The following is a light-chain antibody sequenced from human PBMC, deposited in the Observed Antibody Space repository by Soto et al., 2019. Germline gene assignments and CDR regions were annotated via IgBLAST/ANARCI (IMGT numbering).Light chain of an antibody. V-gene: IGLV2-14*01. J-gene: IGLJ1*01. CDR2: DVI. CDR1: SSDVGGYNY. Sequence: QSVLTQPASVSGSPGQSITISCTGTSSDVGGYNYVSWDQQHPGKAPKLMIYDVINRPSGVSNRFSGSKSGNTASLTISGLQAEDEADYYCSSYTSSSTLVFGTGTKVTVL. CDR3: SSYTSSSTLV.